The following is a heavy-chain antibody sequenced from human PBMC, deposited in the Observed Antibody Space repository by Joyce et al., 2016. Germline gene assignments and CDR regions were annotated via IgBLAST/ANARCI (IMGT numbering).Heavy chain of an antibody. CDR2: ISPNSAAI. D-gene: IGHD1-26*01. J-gene: IGHJ4*02. Sequence: EVQLVESGGDLVKPGGSLRLSCAASGFTFNTYSMNWVRQAPGKGLEWVSTISPNSAAIHDADSVRGRFTTSRDNAKSALYLQMDSLRADDTATYYCARGSYAVFDYWGQGTLVPVSS. CDR1: GFTFNTYS. V-gene: IGHV3-21*06. CDR3: ARGSYAVFDY.